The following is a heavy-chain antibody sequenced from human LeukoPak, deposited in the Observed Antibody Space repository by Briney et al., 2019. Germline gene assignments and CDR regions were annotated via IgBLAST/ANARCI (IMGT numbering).Heavy chain of an antibody. CDR2: INHSGST. V-gene: IGHV4-34*01. Sequence: SETPSLTCAVYGGSFSGYYGSWIRQPPGKGLEWIGEINHSGSTNFNPSLKSRVTISVDTSKNQFSLKLSSLTAADTAVYYCGRVRAGSSSPSVRDAFDIWGQGTMVTVSS. CDR1: GGSFSGYY. CDR3: GRVRAGSSSPSVRDAFDI. D-gene: IGHD6-6*01. J-gene: IGHJ3*02.